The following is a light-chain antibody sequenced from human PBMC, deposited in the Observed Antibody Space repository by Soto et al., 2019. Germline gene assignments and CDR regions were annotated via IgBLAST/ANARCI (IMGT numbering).Light chain of an antibody. Sequence: QSVLTQPPSASGSPGQSVTISCTGTSRDVGNYNFVSWYQRHPGKAPKLVVYEVTKRPSGVPDRFSGSKSGHTASLTVSGLQGQDEAEYYCSSYAGSNTVIFGGGTKLTVL. V-gene: IGLV2-8*01. CDR2: EVT. J-gene: IGLJ2*01. CDR3: SSYAGSNTVI. CDR1: SRDVGNYNF.